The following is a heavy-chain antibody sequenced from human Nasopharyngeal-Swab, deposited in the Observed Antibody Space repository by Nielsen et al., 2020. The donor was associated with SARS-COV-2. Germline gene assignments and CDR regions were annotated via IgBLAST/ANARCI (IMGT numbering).Heavy chain of an antibody. D-gene: IGHD3-16*02. J-gene: IGHJ5*02. CDR2: IYWDEEK. CDR3: AHGCLRLGELSLSWFDP. Sequence: WIRQPPGKALEWLAHIYWDEEKRYSPSLKSRLTITKDTSKNQVVLTMTNMDPVDTATYYCAHGCLRLGELSLSWFDPWGQGTLVTVSS. V-gene: IGHV2-5*02.